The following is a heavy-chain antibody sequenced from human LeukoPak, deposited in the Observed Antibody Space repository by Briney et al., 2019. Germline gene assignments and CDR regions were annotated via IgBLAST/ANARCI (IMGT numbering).Heavy chain of an antibody. Sequence: GGSLRLSCAASGFIFSNYCMHWFRQVPGKGLMWVSRVPNDGSDTGYADSVKGRFTISRDDAKNTLFLQMNSLRAEDTAVYYCARGSTYYDSSGQVPFDYWGQGTLVTVSS. CDR1: GFIFSNYC. CDR2: VPNDGSDT. CDR3: ARGSTYYDSSGQVPFDY. J-gene: IGHJ4*02. D-gene: IGHD3-22*01. V-gene: IGHV3-74*01.